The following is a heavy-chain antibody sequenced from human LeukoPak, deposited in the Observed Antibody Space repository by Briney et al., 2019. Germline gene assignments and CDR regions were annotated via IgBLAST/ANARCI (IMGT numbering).Heavy chain of an antibody. CDR3: ARVPGPGIAVAGSPHDAFDI. D-gene: IGHD6-19*01. V-gene: IGHV3-23*01. CDR2: ISGSGGST. Sequence: GGSLRLSCAASGFTFSSYAMSWVRQAPGKGLEWVSAISGSGGSTYYTDSVKGRFTISRDNAKNSLYLQMNSLRAEDTAVYYCARVPGPGIAVAGSPHDAFDIWGQGTMVTVSS. J-gene: IGHJ3*02. CDR1: GFTFSSYA.